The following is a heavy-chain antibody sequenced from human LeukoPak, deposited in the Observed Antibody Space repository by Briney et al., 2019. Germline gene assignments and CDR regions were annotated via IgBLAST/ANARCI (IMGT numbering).Heavy chain of an antibody. CDR2: IATSGSIT. J-gene: IGHJ4*02. Sequence: SRRLSCTVSGFTFSDHYMSWFRLSAGKGLDWLSYIATSGSITDYAASVQGRFTISREHAKNTMFLQMNTPRPEDTAVYYCARDPDYADPKWGQGTLVTVSS. CDR3: ARDPDYADPK. V-gene: IGHV3-11*01. CDR1: GFTFSDHY. D-gene: IGHD4-17*01.